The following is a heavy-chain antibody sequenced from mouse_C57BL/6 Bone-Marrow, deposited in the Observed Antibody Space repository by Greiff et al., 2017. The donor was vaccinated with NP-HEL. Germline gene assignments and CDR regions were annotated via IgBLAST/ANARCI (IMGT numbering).Heavy chain of an antibody. CDR1: GYTFTSYG. CDR2: IYPRSGNT. D-gene: IGHD2-1*01. V-gene: IGHV1-81*01. CDR3: ANSGNYLYWYFDV. J-gene: IGHJ1*03. Sequence: QVQLQQSGAELARPGASVKLSCKASGYTFTSYGISWVKQRTGQGLEWIGEIYPRSGNTYYTAKFKGKAPLTADKSSSTAYMELRSLTSEDSAVYFFANSGNYLYWYFDVWGTGTTVTVSS.